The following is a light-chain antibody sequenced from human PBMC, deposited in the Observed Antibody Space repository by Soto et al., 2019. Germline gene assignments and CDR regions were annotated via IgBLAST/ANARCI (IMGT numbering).Light chain of an antibody. J-gene: IGKJ5*01. CDR2: AAS. CDR3: QQFNSYPIT. V-gene: IGKV1D-16*01. Sequence: DIQITHSPSSLSASVGAPVTLTCRACQSISSWLAWYQQKPGKAPKLLIYAASTLQSGVPSRFSGSGFGTDFTLTIGGLQPDDFATYYCQQFNSYPITFGQGTRLEI. CDR1: QSISSW.